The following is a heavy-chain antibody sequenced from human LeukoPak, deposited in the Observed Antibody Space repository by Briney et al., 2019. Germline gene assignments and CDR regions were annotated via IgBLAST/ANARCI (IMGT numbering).Heavy chain of an antibody. CDR2: IYYSGST. D-gene: IGHD5-24*01. Sequence: SETLSLTCTVSGGSISGGDYYWDWIRQPPGKGLEWIGYIYYSGSTYYNPSLKSRLTISVDTSRNQSSLKLTSVTAADTAVYYCARGRGNGYPFSDFDYWGQGTLVTVSS. CDR1: GGSISGGDYY. V-gene: IGHV4-30-4*08. J-gene: IGHJ4*02. CDR3: ARGRGNGYPFSDFDY.